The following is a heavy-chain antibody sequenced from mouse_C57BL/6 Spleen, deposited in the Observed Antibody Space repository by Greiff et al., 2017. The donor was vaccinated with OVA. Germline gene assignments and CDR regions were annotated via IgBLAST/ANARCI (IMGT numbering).Heavy chain of an antibody. V-gene: IGHV1-55*01. CDR2: IYPGSGST. CDR3: AGVYDAYSVGFAY. D-gene: IGHD2-3*01. CDR1: GYTFTSYW. J-gene: IGHJ3*01. Sequence: QVQLKEPGAELVKPGASVKMSCKASGYTFTSYWITWVKQRPGQGLEWIGDIYPGSGSTNYNEKFKSKATLTVDTSSSTAYMQLSSLTSEDSAVYYRAGVYDAYSVGFAYWGQGTLVTVSA.